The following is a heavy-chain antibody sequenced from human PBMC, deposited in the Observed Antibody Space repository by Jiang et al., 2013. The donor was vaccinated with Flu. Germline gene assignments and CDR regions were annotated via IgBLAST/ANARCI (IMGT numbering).Heavy chain of an antibody. CDR3: ARLHDFWSGYQFDY. CDR2: IYYSGST. CDR1: GGSISSSSYY. J-gene: IGHJ4*02. D-gene: IGHD3-3*01. V-gene: IGHV4-39*07. Sequence: GLVKPSETLSLTCTVSGGSISSSSYYWGWIRQPPGKGLEWIGSIYYSGSTYYNPSLKSRVTISVDTSKNQFSLKLSSVTAADTAVYYCARLHDFWSGYQFDYWGQGTLVTVSS.